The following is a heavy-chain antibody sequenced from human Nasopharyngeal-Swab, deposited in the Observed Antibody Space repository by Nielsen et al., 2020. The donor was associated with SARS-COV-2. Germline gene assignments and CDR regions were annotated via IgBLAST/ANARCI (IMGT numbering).Heavy chain of an antibody. Sequence: VRQMPGKGLEWMGRIDPSDSYTNYSPSFQGHVTISADKSISAAYLQWSSLKASDTAMYYCARGEGGGDGEVPDDWGQGKMGTVSS. J-gene: IGHJ4*02. V-gene: IGHV5-10-1*01. CDR2: IDPSDSYT. CDR3: ARGEGGGDGEVPDD. D-gene: IGHD3-3*01.